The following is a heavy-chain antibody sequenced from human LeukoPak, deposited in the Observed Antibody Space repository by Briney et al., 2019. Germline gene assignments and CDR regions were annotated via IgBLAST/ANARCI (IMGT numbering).Heavy chain of an antibody. J-gene: IGHJ4*02. CDR1: GFTFSSYG. D-gene: IGHD3-10*01. CDR3: AKDYGSGSHYYFDY. CDR2: IRYDGSNK. V-gene: IGHV3-30*02. Sequence: GGSLRLSCAASGFTFSSYGMHWVRQAPGKGLEWVAFIRYDGSNKYYADSVKGRFTISRDNSKNTLYLQMNSLRAEDTAVYYCAKDYGSGSHYYFDYWGQGTLVTVSS.